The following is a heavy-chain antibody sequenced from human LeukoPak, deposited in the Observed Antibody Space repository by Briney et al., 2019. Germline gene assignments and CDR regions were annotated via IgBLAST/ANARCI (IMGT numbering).Heavy chain of an antibody. CDR2: IYYSVST. Sequence: SETLSLTCTVSGGSISSGDYYWSWIRQPPGKGLEWIGYIYYSVSTYYNPSLKSRVTISVDTSKSQFSLKLSSVTAADAAVYYCARDRGDEGWFDPWGQGTLVTVSS. V-gene: IGHV4-30-4*01. CDR3: ARDRGDEGWFDP. CDR1: GGSISSGDYY. J-gene: IGHJ5*02.